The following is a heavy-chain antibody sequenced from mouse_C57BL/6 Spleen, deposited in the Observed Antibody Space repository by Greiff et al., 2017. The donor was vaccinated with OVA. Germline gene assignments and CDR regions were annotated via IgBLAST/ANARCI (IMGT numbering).Heavy chain of an antibody. CDR3: ARGGLYSNWYFDV. J-gene: IGHJ1*03. D-gene: IGHD2-5*01. CDR1: GYTFTDYY. Sequence: VQLQQSGPELVKPGASVKISCKASGYTFTDYYMNWVKQSHGKSLEWIGDINPNYGGTSYNQKFKGKATLTVDKSSSTAYMELRSLTSEDSAVYYCARGGLYSNWYFDVWGTGTTVTVSS. V-gene: IGHV1-26*01. CDR2: INPNYGGT.